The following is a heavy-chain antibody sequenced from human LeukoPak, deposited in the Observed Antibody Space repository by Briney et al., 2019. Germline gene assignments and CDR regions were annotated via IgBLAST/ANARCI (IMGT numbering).Heavy chain of an antibody. J-gene: IGHJ6*02. CDR3: ASSQTPYYDFWSGYYEYGMDV. CDR2: MNPNSGNT. Sequence: ASVKVSCKASGYTFTSYDINWVRQATGQGLEWMGWMNPNSGNTGYAQKFQGRVTMTRNTSISTACMELSSLRSEDTAVYYCASSQTPYYDFWSGYYEYGMDVWGQGTTVTVSS. D-gene: IGHD3-3*01. CDR1: GYTFTSYD. V-gene: IGHV1-8*01.